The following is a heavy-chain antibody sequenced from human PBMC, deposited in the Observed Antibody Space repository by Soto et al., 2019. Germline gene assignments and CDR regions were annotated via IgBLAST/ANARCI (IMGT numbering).Heavy chain of an antibody. Sequence: SVMVSCKSSVSTFSIYAISGVRPAPGQGLEWMGGIIPIFGTANYAQKFQGRVTITADKSTSTAYMELSSLRSEDTVFFFKQKTAYDILTGYLPFYYYYGMDVWGQGTTVTVSS. CDR2: IIPIFGTA. J-gene: IGHJ6*02. V-gene: IGHV1-69*06. CDR1: VSTFSIYA. D-gene: IGHD3-9*01. CDR3: QKTAYDILTGYLPFYYYYGMDV.